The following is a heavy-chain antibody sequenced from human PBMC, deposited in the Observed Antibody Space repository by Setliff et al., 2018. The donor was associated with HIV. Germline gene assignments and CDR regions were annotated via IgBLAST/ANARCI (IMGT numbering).Heavy chain of an antibody. Sequence: ASVKISCKASGYTFTNYYMHWVQQAPGKGLEWMGRFEPQHGETIFAGKFQGRGNITADTSTDTADMELSSRRSADTAVYFCARGTTATDYHYYMDVWGKGTSVTVSS. CDR1: GYTFTNYY. D-gene: IGHD4-17*01. CDR2: FEPQHGET. V-gene: IGHV1-69-2*01. J-gene: IGHJ6*03. CDR3: ARGTTATDYHYYMDV.